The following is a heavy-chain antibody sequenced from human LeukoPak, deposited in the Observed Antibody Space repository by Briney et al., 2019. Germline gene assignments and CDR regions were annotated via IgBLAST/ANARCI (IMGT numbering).Heavy chain of an antibody. J-gene: IGHJ4*02. Sequence: GGSLTLSRAASGFTFSDYYMSWLRPAPGKGLEWVSYISSSCSTIYYADSVKGRFTITRDNAKNSLYLQMNSLRAEDTAVYYCARGIMITLGGVIGPFDYWGQGTLVTVSS. V-gene: IGHV3-11*01. CDR1: GFTFSDYY. D-gene: IGHD3-16*02. CDR3: ARGIMITLGGVIGPFDY. CDR2: ISSSCSTI.